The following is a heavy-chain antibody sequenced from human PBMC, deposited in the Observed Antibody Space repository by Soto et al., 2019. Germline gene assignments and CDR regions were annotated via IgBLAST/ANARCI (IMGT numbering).Heavy chain of an antibody. CDR2: TYYRSKWYN. Sequence: SQTLSLTCAISGDSVSSNSAAWNWIRQSPSRGLEWLGRTYYRSKWYNDYAVSVKSRITINPGTSKNQFSLQLNSLTPEDTAVYYCARVNWTLGYYGMDVWGQGTTVTVSS. CDR3: ARVNWTLGYYGMDV. J-gene: IGHJ6*02. V-gene: IGHV6-1*01. CDR1: GDSVSSNSAA. D-gene: IGHD1-1*01.